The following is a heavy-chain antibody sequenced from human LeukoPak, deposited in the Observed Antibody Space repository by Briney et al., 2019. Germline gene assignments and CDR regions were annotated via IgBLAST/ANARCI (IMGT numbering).Heavy chain of an antibody. D-gene: IGHD3-10*01. V-gene: IGHV3-49*01. J-gene: IGHJ5*02. Sequence: GGSLRLSCTASGSTFGDYAMSWFRQAPGKGLEWVGFIRSKAYGGTTEYTASVKGRFTISRDDSKSIAYLQMNSLKTEDTAVYYCTRFRRGDWFDPWGQGTLVTVSS. CDR2: IRSKAYGGTT. CDR3: TRFRRGDWFDP. CDR1: GSTFGDYA.